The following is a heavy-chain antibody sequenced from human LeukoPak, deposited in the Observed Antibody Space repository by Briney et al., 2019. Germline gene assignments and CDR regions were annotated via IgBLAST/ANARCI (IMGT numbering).Heavy chain of an antibody. V-gene: IGHV3-7*03. CDR3: ARDLSGVTGYTYGRGIDY. J-gene: IGHJ4*02. CDR1: GFTFSSYW. CDR2: IKQDGSEK. Sequence: PGGSLRLSCAASGFTFSSYWMSWVRQAPGKGLEWVANIKQDGSEKYYVDSVKGGFTISRDNAKNSLYLQMNSLRAEDTAVYYCARDLSGVTGYTYGRGIDYWGQGTQVTVSS. D-gene: IGHD5-18*01.